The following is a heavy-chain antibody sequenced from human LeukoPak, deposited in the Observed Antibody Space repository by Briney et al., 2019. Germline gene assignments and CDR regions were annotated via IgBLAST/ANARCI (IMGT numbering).Heavy chain of an antibody. Sequence: SETLSLTCTVSGYSISSGYYWGWIRQPPGKGLEWIGSIYHSGSTNYNPSLKSRVTMSIDTSKNQFSLKLSSVTAADTAVYYCARASGGSGSSIDYWGQGTLVTVSS. CDR1: GYSISSGYY. CDR3: ARASGGSGSSIDY. V-gene: IGHV4-38-2*02. J-gene: IGHJ4*02. CDR2: IYHSGST. D-gene: IGHD3-10*01.